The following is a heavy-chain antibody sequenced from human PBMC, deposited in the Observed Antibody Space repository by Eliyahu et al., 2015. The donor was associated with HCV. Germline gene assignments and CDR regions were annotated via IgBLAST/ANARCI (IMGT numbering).Heavy chain of an antibody. CDR3: ARHQTGTTGGYYTLDV. CDR1: GYTFSDYY. V-gene: IGHV1-2*04. J-gene: IGHJ6*02. D-gene: IGHD1-7*01. CDR2: INPYSGDT. Sequence: QVQLVQSGAEVKKPGASVKVSCKASGYTFSDYYIHWVRQAPGQGLEWMGWINPYSGDTNYAQKFQDWVTMSSDTSSSTAHMDLRNLKSADTAVYYCARHQTGTTGGYYTLDVWGQGTTVTVSS.